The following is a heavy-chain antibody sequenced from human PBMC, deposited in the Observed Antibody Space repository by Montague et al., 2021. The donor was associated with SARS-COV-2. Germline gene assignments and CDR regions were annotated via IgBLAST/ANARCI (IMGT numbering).Heavy chain of an antibody. J-gene: IGHJ5*02. V-gene: IGHV4-39*01. Sequence: SETLSLTCPVSGDSIRSSGYYWGWIRQPPGKGLGWIGTVYYSGSTNYNPSLKSRVTMPVDTSKNQFSLELRSVTAADTAVYYCARLGFVELWLNLGWFDPWGQGTLVTVSS. CDR2: VYYSGST. CDR3: ARLGFVELWLNLGWFDP. CDR1: GDSIRSSGYY. D-gene: IGHD3-16*02.